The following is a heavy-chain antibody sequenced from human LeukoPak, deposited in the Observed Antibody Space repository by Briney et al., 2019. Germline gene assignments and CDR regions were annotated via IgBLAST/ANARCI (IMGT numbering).Heavy chain of an antibody. Sequence: PGRSLRLSCAASGFIFDDYAMHWVRHPPGKGLEWVSGISWNSGSIGYADSVKGRFTISRDNAKNSLYLQMNSLRVEDTALYYCAKGKWLSESPLDYWGQGTRVTVSS. CDR2: ISWNSGSI. J-gene: IGHJ4*02. D-gene: IGHD3-22*01. CDR3: AKGKWLSESPLDY. V-gene: IGHV3-9*01. CDR1: GFIFDDYA.